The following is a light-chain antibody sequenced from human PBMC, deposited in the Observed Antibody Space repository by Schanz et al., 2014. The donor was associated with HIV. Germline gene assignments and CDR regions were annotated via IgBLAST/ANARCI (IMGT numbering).Light chain of an antibody. CDR2: GAS. Sequence: EIVLTQSPGTLSLSPGERATLSCRASQSVSSSYLAWYQQKPGQAPRLLIYGASSRATGIPDRFSGSGSGTDFTLTISRLEPDDFATYYCQQSSEYPLTFGGGTKVE. J-gene: IGKJ4*01. V-gene: IGKV3-20*01. CDR1: QSVSSSY. CDR3: QQSSEYPLT.